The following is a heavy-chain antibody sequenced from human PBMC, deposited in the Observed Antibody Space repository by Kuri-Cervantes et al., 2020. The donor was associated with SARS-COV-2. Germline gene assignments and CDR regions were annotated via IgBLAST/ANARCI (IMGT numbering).Heavy chain of an antibody. J-gene: IGHJ5*02. CDR2: VRGKANNYAT. V-gene: IGHV3-73*01. D-gene: IGHD6-13*01. CDR1: GFLFSASA. CDR3: ASGGIAAAGTGWFDP. Sequence: GESLKISCEVSGFLFSASAIHWVRQGSGKGLEWVGRVRGKANNYATAYAASVKGRFTISRDDSKNMAYLQMNSLKTEDTAVYYCASGGIAAAGTGWFDPWGQGTLVTVSS.